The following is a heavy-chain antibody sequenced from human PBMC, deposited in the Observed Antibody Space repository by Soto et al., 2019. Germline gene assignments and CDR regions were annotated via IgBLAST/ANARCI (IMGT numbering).Heavy chain of an antibody. D-gene: IGHD3-9*01. CDR3: AASKYYDILTGYYPSDAFDI. CDR2: MNPNSGNT. J-gene: IGHJ3*02. Sequence: ASVKVSWKASGYSFTGYHFNWVRHATGQGLEWMGWMNPNSGNTGYAQKFQGRVTMTRNTSISTAYMELSSLRSEDTAVYYCAASKYYDILTGYYPSDAFDIWGQGTMVTVSS. V-gene: IGHV1-8*01. CDR1: GYSFTGYH.